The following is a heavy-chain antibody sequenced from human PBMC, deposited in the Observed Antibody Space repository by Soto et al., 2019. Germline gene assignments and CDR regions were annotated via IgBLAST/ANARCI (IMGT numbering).Heavy chain of an antibody. J-gene: IGHJ4*02. CDR1: GYSLTSGYH. Sequence: PSETLSLTCGVSGYSLTSGYHWGWIRQPPGKGLEWIGTIYHSGTTYYNPSLMSRVTMSVDTSKNQFSLKVTSATAADTAVYYCTTDPKGYWGQGTLVTVSS. CDR2: IYHSGTT. CDR3: TTDPKGY. V-gene: IGHV4-38-2*02.